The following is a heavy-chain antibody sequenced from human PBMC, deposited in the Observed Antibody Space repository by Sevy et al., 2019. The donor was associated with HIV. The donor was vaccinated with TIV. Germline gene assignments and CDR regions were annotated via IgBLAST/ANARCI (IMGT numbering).Heavy chain of an antibody. CDR1: GYTFTSYD. CDR2: MNPNSGNT. Sequence: ASVKVSCKASGYTFTSYDINWVRQATGQGLEWMGWMNPNSGNTGYAQKFQGRVTMTRKTSISTAYMGLSSLGSEDTAVYYCARMLGGYYDRSGAFDIWGQGTMVTVSS. J-gene: IGHJ3*02. CDR3: ARMLGGYYDRSGAFDI. V-gene: IGHV1-8*01. D-gene: IGHD3-22*01.